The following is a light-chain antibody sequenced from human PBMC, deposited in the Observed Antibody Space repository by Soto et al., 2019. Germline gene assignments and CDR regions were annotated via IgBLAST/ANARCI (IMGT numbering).Light chain of an antibody. Sequence: DIQITQSPSSLSSFLLDIVTITCRASQSISSYLNWYQQKPGKAPNLLIYDASSLESGVPSRFSGSGSGTEFTLTISSLQPDDFATYYCQQYNTYPYTFGQGTKVDIK. V-gene: IGKV1-5*01. J-gene: IGKJ2*01. CDR2: DAS. CDR3: QQYNTYPYT. CDR1: QSISSY.